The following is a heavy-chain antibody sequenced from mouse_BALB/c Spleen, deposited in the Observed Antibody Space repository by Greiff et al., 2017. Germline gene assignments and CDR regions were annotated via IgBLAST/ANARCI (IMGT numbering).Heavy chain of an antibody. V-gene: IGHV2-2*02. D-gene: IGHD2-1*01. CDR2: IWSGGST. Sequence: VQLVESGPGLVQPSQSLSITCTVSGFSLTSYGVHWVRQSPGKGLEWLGVIWSGGSTDYNAAFISRLSISKDNSKSQVFFKMNSLQANDTAIYYCARNYYGNYEGIFAYWGQGTLVTVSA. CDR1: GFSLTSYG. CDR3: ARNYYGNYEGIFAY. J-gene: IGHJ3*01.